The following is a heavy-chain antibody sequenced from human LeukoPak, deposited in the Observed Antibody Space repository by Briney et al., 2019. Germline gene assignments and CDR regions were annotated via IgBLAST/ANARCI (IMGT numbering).Heavy chain of an antibody. Sequence: SETLSLTCAVYGGSFSGYYWSWIRQPPGKGLEWIGSIYHSGSTYYNPSLKSRVTISVDTSKNQFSLKLSSVTAADTAVYYCARRWDYGDSGNWFDPWGQGTLVTVSS. V-gene: IGHV4-34*01. CDR3: ARRWDYGDSGNWFDP. CDR1: GGSFSGYY. D-gene: IGHD4-17*01. CDR2: IYHSGST. J-gene: IGHJ5*02.